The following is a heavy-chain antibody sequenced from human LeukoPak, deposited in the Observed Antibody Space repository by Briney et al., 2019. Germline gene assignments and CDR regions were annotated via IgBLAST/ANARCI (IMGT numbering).Heavy chain of an antibody. CDR3: ASLPWGARYFDY. Sequence: SETLSLTCTFSGDSISDYYWSWIRQPAGKGLEWVVRIYTSGSTSYNPSLKSRVTISLDRSKNQFSLKLNSVTAADTAVYYCASLPWGARYFDYWGQGTLVTVSS. CDR1: GDSISDYY. J-gene: IGHJ4*02. V-gene: IGHV4-4*07. CDR2: IYTSGST. D-gene: IGHD1-26*01.